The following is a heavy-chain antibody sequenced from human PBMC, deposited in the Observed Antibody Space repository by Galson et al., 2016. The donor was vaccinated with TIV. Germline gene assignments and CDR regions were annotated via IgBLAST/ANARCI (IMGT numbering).Heavy chain of an antibody. J-gene: IGHJ6*02. CDR2: SRSTTDGGTT. D-gene: IGHD3-10*01. CDR1: GFTFSNAR. V-gene: IGHV3-15*01. CDR3: ATEYYLASGTDPLVGYKGMDV. Sequence: SLRLSCAASGFTFSNARMNWVRQAPGKGLEWVGRSRSTTDGGTTEYAAPVKGRFIVSRDDSRNTLFLDMNSLKTDDTALYFCATEYYLASGTDPLVGYKGMDVWGQGTTVTVSS.